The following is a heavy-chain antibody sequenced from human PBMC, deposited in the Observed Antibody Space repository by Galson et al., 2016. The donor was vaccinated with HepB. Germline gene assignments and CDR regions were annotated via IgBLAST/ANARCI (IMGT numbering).Heavy chain of an antibody. D-gene: IGHD3-10*01. V-gene: IGHV3-30*18. Sequence: SLRLSCAASGFNFSSHGMHWVRQAPGKGLEWMGVISYDGNKKFYADSVKGRFTISRDNSKSTVYLQMDSLRAEDTAVYYCVKGGVSIPLDYWGLGTLVTVSP. J-gene: IGHJ4*02. CDR3: VKGGVSIPLDY. CDR1: GFNFSSHG. CDR2: ISYDGNKK.